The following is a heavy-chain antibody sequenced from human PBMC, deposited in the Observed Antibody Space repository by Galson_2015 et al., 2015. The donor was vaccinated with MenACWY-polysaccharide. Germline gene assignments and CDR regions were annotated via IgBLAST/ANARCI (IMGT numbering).Heavy chain of an antibody. CDR3: ATSVSVTGPLVARYYYYAMDV. CDR2: VYIGDMT. V-gene: IGHV3-66*02. D-gene: IGHD6-19*01. Sequence: SLRLSCAGSGFTVSSNYMTWVRQAPGKGLEWVSVVYIGDMTYSADSMKGRFTVSRDDSKNTVYLQMNSLRPEDTAVYYCATSVSVTGPLVARYYYYAMDVWGQGTTVTVSS. J-gene: IGHJ6*02. CDR1: GFTVSSNY.